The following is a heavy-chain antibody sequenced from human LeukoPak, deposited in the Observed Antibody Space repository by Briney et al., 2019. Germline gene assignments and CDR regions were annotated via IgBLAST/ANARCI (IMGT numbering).Heavy chain of an antibody. J-gene: IGHJ4*02. CDR3: ARQSGDQSSAWYFDA. CDR1: GDSISRSTYY. CDR2: IHYSGKV. Sequence: SETLSLTCTVSGDSISRSTYYWAWIRQPPGKGLEWIGSIHYSGKVYYNPSLKSRVTTSVDTSTDQFSLRLSSATAADTAIYYCARQSGDQSSAWYFDAWGQGTLVTVSS. D-gene: IGHD6-19*01. V-gene: IGHV4-39*01.